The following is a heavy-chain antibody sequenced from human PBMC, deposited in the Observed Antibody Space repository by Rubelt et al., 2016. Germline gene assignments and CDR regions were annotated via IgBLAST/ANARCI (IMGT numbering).Heavy chain of an antibody. CDR2: IIPILGIA. CDR1: GGTFSSYA. V-gene: IGHV1-69*09. D-gene: IGHD3-3*01. CDR3: ARDLGLYYDLDY. J-gene: IGHJ4*02. Sequence: QVQLVQSGAEVKKPGSSVKVSCKASGGTFSSYAISWVRQAPGQGLEWMGRIIPILGIANYAQKFQGRVTITADKSTSTAYMELSSLRSEDTAVYYCARDLGLYYDLDYWGQGTLVTVSS.